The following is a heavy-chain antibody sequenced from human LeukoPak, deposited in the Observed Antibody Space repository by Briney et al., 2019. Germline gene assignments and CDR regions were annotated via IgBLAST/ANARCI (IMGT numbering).Heavy chain of an antibody. D-gene: IGHD5-18*01. CDR2: IWYDGRDK. Sequence: GGSLRLSCAASGFTFSGCGMHWVRQAPGKGLEWVAFIWYDGRDKYYADSVKGQFTISRDNSKNTLYLQMNSLRAEDTAVYYCAKDPYGYGSYFDSWGQGTLVTVSS. CDR3: AKDPYGYGSYFDS. V-gene: IGHV3-30*02. J-gene: IGHJ4*02. CDR1: GFTFSGCG.